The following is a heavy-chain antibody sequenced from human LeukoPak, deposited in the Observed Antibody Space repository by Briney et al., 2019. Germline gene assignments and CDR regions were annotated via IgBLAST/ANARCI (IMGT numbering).Heavy chain of an antibody. CDR3: ARAPPDTAMDSPSLLFDY. CDR1: GFTVSSNY. CDR2: IYSGGST. Sequence: GGSLRLSCAASGFTVSSNYMSWVRQAPGKGLEWVSVIYSGGSTYYADSVKGRFTISGDNSKNTLYLQMNSLRAEDTAVYYCARAPPDTAMDSPSLLFDYWGQGTLVTVSS. D-gene: IGHD5-18*01. J-gene: IGHJ4*02. V-gene: IGHV3-53*01.